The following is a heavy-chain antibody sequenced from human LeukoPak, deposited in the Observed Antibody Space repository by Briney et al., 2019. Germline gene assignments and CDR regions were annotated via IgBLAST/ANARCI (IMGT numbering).Heavy chain of an antibody. CDR1: GGSISSSGYY. D-gene: IGHD2-2*01. V-gene: IGHV4-61*08. Sequence: SETLSLTCTVSGGSISSSGYYWGWIRQPPGKGLEWIGYSYYSGSTNYNPSLESRVTISVDTSANQFSLKLSSVTAADTAVYYCARATSHRSYFDYWGQGALVTVSS. J-gene: IGHJ4*02. CDR3: ARATSHRSYFDY. CDR2: SYYSGST.